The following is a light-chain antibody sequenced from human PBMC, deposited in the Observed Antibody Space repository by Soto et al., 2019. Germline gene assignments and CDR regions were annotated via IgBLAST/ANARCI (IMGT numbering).Light chain of an antibody. CDR3: QQYGSSPRTVT. CDR2: GAS. Sequence: ETVLTQSPGSLSLSLGDRATLSCRASQSVSSSYLAWYQQKPGQAPRLLIYGASSRATGIPDRFSGSGSGTGFTLTISRLEPEDFAVYYCQQYGSSPRTVTFGPGTKVDIK. V-gene: IGKV3-20*01. CDR1: QSVSSSY. J-gene: IGKJ3*01.